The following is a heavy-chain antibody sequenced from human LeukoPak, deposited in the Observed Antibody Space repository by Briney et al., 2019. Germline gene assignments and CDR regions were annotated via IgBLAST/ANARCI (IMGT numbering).Heavy chain of an antibody. CDR3: ARALQLVRNWFDP. V-gene: IGHV1-69*01. CDR1: GGTFSSFA. J-gene: IGHJ5*02. CDR2: IIPIFGTA. Sequence: SVKVSCKASGGTFSSFAISWVRQAPGQGLEWMGGIIPIFGTANYAQKFQGRVTITADESTSTAYMELSSLRSEDTAVYYCARALQLVRNWFDPWGQGTLVTVSS. D-gene: IGHD6-13*01.